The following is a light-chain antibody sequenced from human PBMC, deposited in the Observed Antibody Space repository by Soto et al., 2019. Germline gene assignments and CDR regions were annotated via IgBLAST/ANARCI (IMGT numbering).Light chain of an antibody. V-gene: IGKV1-5*01. J-gene: IGKJ2*01. Sequence: DIQMTQSPSTLSASVGDRVTITCRASQSISSWLAWYQQKPWKAPKLLIYDASSLESGVPSRFSGSGSGTEFTLTISSLQPDDFATYHSQQYNSYSQYTFGQGTKLEIK. CDR3: QQYNSYSQYT. CDR1: QSISSW. CDR2: DAS.